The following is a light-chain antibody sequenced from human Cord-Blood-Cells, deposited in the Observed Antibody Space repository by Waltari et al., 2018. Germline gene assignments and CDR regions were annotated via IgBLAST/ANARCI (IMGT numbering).Light chain of an antibody. Sequence: VIWMTQSPYLLSASTVYSVTISCRISQGISSYLAWYQLKPGKAPELLIYAASTLPSGVPSRFSGSGSGTDFTLTISCLQSEDFATYYCQQYYSFPWTFGQGTKVEIK. J-gene: IGKJ1*01. CDR3: QQYYSFPWT. V-gene: IGKV1D-8*01. CDR1: QGISSY. CDR2: AAS.